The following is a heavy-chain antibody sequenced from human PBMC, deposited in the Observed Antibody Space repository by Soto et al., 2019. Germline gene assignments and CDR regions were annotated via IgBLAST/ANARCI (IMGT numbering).Heavy chain of an antibody. Sequence: EVQLVESGGGLVKPGGSLRLSCAASGFTFSTYSMNWVRQAPGKGLEWVSSISSSGTYIYYGDSVKGRFTISRDNPKNSLYLQMYSLTAEYTALYYCARSGRPIFDFEYWGQGTLVTVSS. CDR1: GFTFSTYS. CDR2: ISSSGTYI. CDR3: ARSGRPIFDFEY. V-gene: IGHV3-21*01. D-gene: IGHD3-10*01. J-gene: IGHJ4*02.